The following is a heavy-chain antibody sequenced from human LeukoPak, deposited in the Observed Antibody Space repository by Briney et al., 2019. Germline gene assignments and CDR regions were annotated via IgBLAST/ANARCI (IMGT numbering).Heavy chain of an antibody. J-gene: IGHJ4*02. Sequence: ASVKVSCKASGYIFTGYYMHWVRQAPGQGLEWMGWINPNSGGTNYAQKFQGRVTMTRDTSISTAYMELSRLRSDDTAVYYCAREYSSSWYGFDYWGQGTLVTVSS. D-gene: IGHD6-13*01. CDR2: INPNSGGT. CDR3: AREYSSSWYGFDY. V-gene: IGHV1-2*02. CDR1: GYIFTGYY.